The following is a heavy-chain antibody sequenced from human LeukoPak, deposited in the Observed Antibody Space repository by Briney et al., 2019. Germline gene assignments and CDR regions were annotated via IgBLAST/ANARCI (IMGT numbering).Heavy chain of an antibody. CDR1: GGSFSSEA. Sequence: SVKVSCKAFGGSFSSEAISLVRQAPGQGLEWMGGIIPIFGTANYAQKFQGRVTITTDEFTSTAYMEVSSLRSEDTAVYYCGRKAGDCGGGSCYSIDYWGQGTLVTVSS. CDR3: GRKAGDCGGGSCYSIDY. D-gene: IGHD2-15*01. J-gene: IGHJ4*02. CDR2: IIPIFGTA. V-gene: IGHV1-69*05.